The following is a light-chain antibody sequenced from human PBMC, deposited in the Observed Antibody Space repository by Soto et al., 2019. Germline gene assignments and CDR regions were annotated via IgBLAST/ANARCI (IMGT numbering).Light chain of an antibody. CDR3: QQYGSSPWT. V-gene: IGKV3-20*01. CDR1: QSVSSNY. CDR2: GAS. J-gene: IGKJ1*01. Sequence: EIVLTQSPGTLSLSPGERATLSCRASQSVSSNYLAWYQQKPGQAPRPLIYGASSRATGISDRFSGSGAGTDFTLTISRLEPEDFAVYYCQQYGSSPWTFGQGTKV.